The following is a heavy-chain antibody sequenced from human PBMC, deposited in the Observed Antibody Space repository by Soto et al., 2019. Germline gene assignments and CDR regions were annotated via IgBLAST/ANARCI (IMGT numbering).Heavy chain of an antibody. CDR3: ACIFSGGYGYGFYYYGMDV. V-gene: IGHV4-39*01. J-gene: IGHJ6*02. CDR1: GGSISSSSYY. D-gene: IGHD5-18*01. CDR2: IYYSGST. Sequence: QLQLQESGPGLVKPSETLSLTCTVSGGSISSSSYYWGWIRQPPGKGLEWIGSIYYSGSTYYNPSPNSRVTISVDTSKNQFSLKLSSVTAADTAVYYCACIFSGGYGYGFYYYGMDVWGQGTTVTVSS.